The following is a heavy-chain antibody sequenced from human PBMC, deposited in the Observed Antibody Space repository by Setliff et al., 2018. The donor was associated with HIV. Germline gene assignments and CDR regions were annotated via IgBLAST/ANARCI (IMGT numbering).Heavy chain of an antibody. D-gene: IGHD6-19*01. V-gene: IGHV3-30*17. Sequence: PGGSLRLSCVASGFTFSTFAMHWVRQAPGKGLEWVSVISYDGSRISYADSVMGRFTISRDNSKNTLYLQMNSLRAEDTAVYYCATRSSYSSDWHEYYFDYWGQGTLVTVSS. J-gene: IGHJ4*02. CDR1: GFTFSTFA. CDR3: ATRSSYSSDWHEYYFDY. CDR2: ISYDGSRI.